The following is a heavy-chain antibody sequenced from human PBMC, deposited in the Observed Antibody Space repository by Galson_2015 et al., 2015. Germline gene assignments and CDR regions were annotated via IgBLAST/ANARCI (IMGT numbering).Heavy chain of an antibody. D-gene: IGHD3-22*01. CDR1: GFTFSSYA. CDR2: ISYDGSNK. Sequence: SLRLSCAASGFTFSSYAMHWVRQAPGKGLEWVAVISYDGSNKYYADSVKGRFTISRDNSKNTLYLQMNSLRAEDTAVYYCARVWEEGGYYYDSSGYFDYWGQGTLVTVSS. J-gene: IGHJ4*02. V-gene: IGHV3-30-3*01. CDR3: ARVWEEGGYYYDSSGYFDY.